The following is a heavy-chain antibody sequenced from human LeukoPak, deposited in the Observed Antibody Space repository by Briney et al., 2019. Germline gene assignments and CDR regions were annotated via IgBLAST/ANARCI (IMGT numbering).Heavy chain of an antibody. CDR3: AKDLERHIVVVTASAVDY. CDR2: ILSDGSKE. V-gene: IGHV3-30*02. D-gene: IGHD2-21*02. CDR1: GFTFSSYG. J-gene: IGHJ4*02. Sequence: GGSLRLSCAASGFTFSSYGMHWVRQAPGKGLEWVAVILSDGSKEFYTDSVKGRFTISRDNSKNTLYLQMNSLRAEDTAVYYCAKDLERHIVVVTASAVDYWGQGTLVTVSS.